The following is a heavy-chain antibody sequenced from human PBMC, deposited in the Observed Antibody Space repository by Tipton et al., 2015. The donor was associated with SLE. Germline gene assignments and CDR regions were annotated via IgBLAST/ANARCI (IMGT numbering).Heavy chain of an antibody. J-gene: IGHJ4*02. CDR2: ISGSGGST. CDR3: ARLQWNFSY. D-gene: IGHD1-7*01. V-gene: IGHV3-23*01. CDR1: GFTFSSYE. Sequence: SLRLSCAASGFTFSSYEMNWVRQAPGKGLEWVSAISGSGGSTYYADSVKGRFPISRDHSNNTLYLQMNSLRAADTAVYYCARLQWNFSYWGQGTLVTVSS.